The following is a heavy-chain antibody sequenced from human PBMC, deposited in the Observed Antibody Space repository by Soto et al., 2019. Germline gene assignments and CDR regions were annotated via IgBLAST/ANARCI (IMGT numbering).Heavy chain of an antibody. CDR2: IHYSGTT. CDR1: GGCMRNYF. Sequence: SETLSLTCTVSGGCMRNYFWTLIRQPPGKGLERIGYIHYSGTTSFFPSYNPSLRSRVTISVDTSKNEFSLKLLSVTTADTAVYFCAAGEASSRNLAPYYLDFWGQGTLVTVSS. CDR3: AAGEASSRNLAPYYLDF. J-gene: IGHJ4*02. D-gene: IGHD6-13*01. V-gene: IGHV4-59*01.